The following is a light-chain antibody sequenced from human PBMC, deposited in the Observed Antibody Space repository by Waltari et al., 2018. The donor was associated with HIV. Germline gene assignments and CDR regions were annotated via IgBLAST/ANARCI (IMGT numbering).Light chain of an antibody. V-gene: IGKV4-1*01. CDR3: QQYYSTPYT. Sequence: DIVMTQSPDSLAVPLGERATITCNSSQTVLYSSNKKNFLSWYQQKPGQPHKLLISWATTRDSGVPDRFSGSGSGTDFMLTVSSLQAEDVAFYYCQQYYSTPYTFGRGTKV. CDR2: WAT. J-gene: IGKJ2*01. CDR1: QTVLYSSNKKNF.